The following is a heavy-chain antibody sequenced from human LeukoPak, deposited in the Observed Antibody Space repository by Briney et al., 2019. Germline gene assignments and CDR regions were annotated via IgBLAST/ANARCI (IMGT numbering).Heavy chain of an antibody. CDR2: INDSGGT. D-gene: IGHD4/OR15-4a*01. J-gene: IGHJ4*02. Sequence: SETLSLTCTVSGGSIIGYYWSWIRQPPGKALQWIGYINDSGGTDYNPSLKSRVTISVDMSNNQVSLKLSSVTTADTAIYYCARHLPVRAGAARFLDYWGQGTLVTVSS. CDR1: GGSIIGYY. V-gene: IGHV4-59*08. CDR3: ARHLPVRAGAARFLDY.